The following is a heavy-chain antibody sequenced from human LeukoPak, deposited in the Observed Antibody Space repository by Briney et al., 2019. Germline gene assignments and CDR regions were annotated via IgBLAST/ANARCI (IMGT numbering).Heavy chain of an antibody. V-gene: IGHV4-59*08. J-gene: IGHJ3*02. CDR2: IYYTGST. CDR3: ARGSRTFGVVVVVATAGDAFDI. Sequence: SETLSLTCTVSGGSISNSYWSWIRQPPGKGLEWIGYIYYTGSTTYNPSLKSRVTISVDTSKNQFSLKLSSVTAADTAVYYCARGSRTFGVVVVVATAGDAFDIWGQGTMVTVSS. D-gene: IGHD2-15*01. CDR1: GGSISNSY.